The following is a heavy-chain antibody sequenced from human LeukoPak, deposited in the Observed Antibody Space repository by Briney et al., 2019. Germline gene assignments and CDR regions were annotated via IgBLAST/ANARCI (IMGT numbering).Heavy chain of an antibody. V-gene: IGHV1-69*04. CDR2: IIPILGIA. CDR3: AREKKVVVVAATSAFDI. Sequence: SVKVSCKASGGTFSSYAISWVRQAPGQGLEWMGRIIPILGIANYAQKSQGRVTITADKSTSTAYMELSSLRSEDTAVYYCAREKKVVVVAATSAFDIWGQGTMVTASS. J-gene: IGHJ3*02. CDR1: GGTFSSYA. D-gene: IGHD2-15*01.